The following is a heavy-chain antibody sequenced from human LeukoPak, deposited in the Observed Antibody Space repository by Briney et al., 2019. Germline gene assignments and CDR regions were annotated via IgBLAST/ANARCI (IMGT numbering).Heavy chain of an antibody. J-gene: IGHJ4*02. CDR3: AKCLLLRSDDYAPFDY. CDR2: ISGRGDNT. V-gene: IGHV3-23*01. Sequence: GGSLRLSCAASGFTFSSYAMSWVRQAPGKGLELVSSISGRGDNTYYTDSVRGRFTISRDNSRNTLYLQMNSLRAEDTAVYYCAKCLLLRSDDYAPFDYWGQGILVTVSS. D-gene: IGHD4-17*01. CDR1: GFTFSSYA.